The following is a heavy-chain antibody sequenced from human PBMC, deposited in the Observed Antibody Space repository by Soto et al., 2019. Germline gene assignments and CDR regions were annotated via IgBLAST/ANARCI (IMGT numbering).Heavy chain of an antibody. J-gene: IGHJ6*03. V-gene: IGHV4-34*01. CDR1: GGSFSGYY. CDR2: INHSGST. CDR3: AREVAARPSPRDRNYYYYYMDV. D-gene: IGHD6-6*01. Sequence: SETLSLTCAVYGGSFSGYYWSWIRQPPGKGLEWIGEINHSGSTNYNPSLKSRVTISVDTSKNQFSLKLSSVTAADTAVYYCAREVAARPSPRDRNYYYYYMDVWGKGTTVTVSS.